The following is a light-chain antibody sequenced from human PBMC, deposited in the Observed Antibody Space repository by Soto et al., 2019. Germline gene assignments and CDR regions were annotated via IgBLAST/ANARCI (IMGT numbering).Light chain of an antibody. CDR3: LQYSGSSPWT. V-gene: IGKV1-5*03. CDR2: KTS. J-gene: IGKJ1*01. Sequence: DIQMTQSPSTLSASVGDSVTITCRASQSISSWLAWYQQKPGTAPKLLIYKTSSLESGVPSRFSCSGSVTEFTLTISGLQPDDFATYYFLQYSGSSPWTFGRGTRVGI. CDR1: QSISSW.